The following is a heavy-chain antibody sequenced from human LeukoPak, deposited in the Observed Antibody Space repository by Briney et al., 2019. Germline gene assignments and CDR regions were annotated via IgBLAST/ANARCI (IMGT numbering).Heavy chain of an antibody. V-gene: IGHV3-23*01. CDR2: INGSGGST. CDR1: GFTFSSYA. D-gene: IGHD2-2*01. J-gene: IGHJ5*02. Sequence: GGSLRLSCAASGFTFSSYARSWVRQAPGKGLEWVSAINGSGGSTYYADSVKGRFTISRDNSKNTLYLQMNSLRAEDTAVYYCAKGKGVVPAAIRGGNWFDPWGQGTLVTVSS. CDR3: AKGKGVVPAAIRGGNWFDP.